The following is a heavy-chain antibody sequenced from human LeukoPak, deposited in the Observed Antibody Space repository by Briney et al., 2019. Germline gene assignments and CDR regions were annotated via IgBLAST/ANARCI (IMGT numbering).Heavy chain of an antibody. Sequence: GGSLRLSCAASGFTFSNAWMNWVRQAPGKGLDWVSGISDSGDSTYYADSVKGRFTISRDISKNTLYLQMTSLRAEDTAVYYCAKEGIDGSGYDLDYWGQGTRVTVSS. CDR2: ISDSGDST. CDR3: AKEGIDGSGYDLDY. V-gene: IGHV3-23*01. J-gene: IGHJ4*02. D-gene: IGHD5-12*01. CDR1: GFTFSNAW.